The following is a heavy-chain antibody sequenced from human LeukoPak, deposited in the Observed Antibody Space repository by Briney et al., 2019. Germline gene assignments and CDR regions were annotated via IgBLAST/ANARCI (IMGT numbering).Heavy chain of an antibody. CDR2: IKSKTDGGTT. V-gene: IGHV3-15*01. J-gene: IGHJ4*02. Sequence: GGSLRLSCAASGFTFSNAWMSWVRQAPGKGLEWVGRIKSKTDGGTTDYAAPVKGRFTISRDDSKNTLYLQMNSLKTEDTAVYYCTTQLWFGELLLFDHWGQGTLVTVSS. CDR1: GFTFSNAW. CDR3: TTQLWFGELLLFDH. D-gene: IGHD3-10*01.